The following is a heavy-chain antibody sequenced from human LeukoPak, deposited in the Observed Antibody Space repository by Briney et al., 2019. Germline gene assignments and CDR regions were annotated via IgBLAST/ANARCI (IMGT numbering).Heavy chain of an antibody. Sequence: PGGSLRLSCAASGFTFSSYWMAWVRQAPGKGLEWVANIKQDGSDKNYVDSVRGRFTISRDNAKTSLDLQMNSLRVEDTAVYYCARDLGGILDFWGQGTLVTVSS. CDR1: GFTFSSYW. CDR2: IKQDGSDK. J-gene: IGHJ4*02. D-gene: IGHD3-10*01. CDR3: ARDLGGILDF. V-gene: IGHV3-7*04.